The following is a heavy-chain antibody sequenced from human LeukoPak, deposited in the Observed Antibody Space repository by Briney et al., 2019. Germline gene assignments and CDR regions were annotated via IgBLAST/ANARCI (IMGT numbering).Heavy chain of an antibody. V-gene: IGHV4-39*07. CDR3: AKVARDLYPYYFDY. CDR1: GGSLSSSSYY. Sequence: SETLSLTCTVSGGSLSSSSYYWGWIRQPPGKGLEWIGSIYYSGSTYYNPSLKSRVTISVDTSKNQFSLKLSSVTAADTAVYYCAKVARDLYPYYFDYWGQGTLVTVSS. D-gene: IGHD2-21*02. CDR2: IYYSGST. J-gene: IGHJ4*02.